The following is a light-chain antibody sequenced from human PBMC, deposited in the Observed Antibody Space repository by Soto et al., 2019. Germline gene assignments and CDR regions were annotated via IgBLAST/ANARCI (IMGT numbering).Light chain of an antibody. V-gene: IGKV3-20*01. CDR2: GAS. CDR1: QSVSSSY. J-gene: IGKJ1*01. Sequence: EIVLTQSPGTLSLSPGERATLSCRASQSVSSSYLAWYQQKPGQAPRLLIYGASSRATGIPDRFSGSGSGTDFTLTNSRLEPGDFAVYYCQQYGSSQTFGQGTKVDIK. CDR3: QQYGSSQT.